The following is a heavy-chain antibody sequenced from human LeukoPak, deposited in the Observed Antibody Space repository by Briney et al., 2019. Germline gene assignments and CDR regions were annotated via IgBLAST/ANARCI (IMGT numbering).Heavy chain of an antibody. D-gene: IGHD5-18*01. CDR2: IYSGGTT. V-gene: IGHV3-53*04. Sequence: GGSLRLSCAASGFTFSNSAMTWVRQAPGKGLEWVSTIYSGGTTYYADSVMGRFTISRHNPRNTLYLQMNSLRAEDTAVYYCARVDTVMAYYFDLWGRGTLVTVSS. CDR3: ARVDTVMAYYFDL. J-gene: IGHJ4*02. CDR1: GFTFSNSA.